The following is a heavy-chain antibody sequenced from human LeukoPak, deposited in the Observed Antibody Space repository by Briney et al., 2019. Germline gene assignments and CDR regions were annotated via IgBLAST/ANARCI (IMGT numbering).Heavy chain of an antibody. Sequence: GRSLRLSCAASGFIFSNYAMHWVRQVPGKGLEWVAVLSSDGSNTYYADSVKGRFTISRDNSKNTLYLQMNSLRAEDTAVYYCFFPGVTGKVYWGQGTLVTVSS. D-gene: IGHD1-20*01. CDR2: LSSDGSNT. V-gene: IGHV3-30-3*01. CDR3: FFPGVTGKVY. J-gene: IGHJ4*02. CDR1: GFIFSNYA.